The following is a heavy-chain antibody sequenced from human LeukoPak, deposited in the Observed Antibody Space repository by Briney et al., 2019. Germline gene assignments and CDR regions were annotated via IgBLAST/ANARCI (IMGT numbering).Heavy chain of an antibody. J-gene: IGHJ5*02. CDR1: GGSISSYY. CDR3: ARERSYDSSGYPKYNWFDP. CDR2: IYYSGST. V-gene: IGHV4-59*01. Sequence: ASETLSLTCTVSGGSISSYYWSWIRQPPGKGLEWLGYIYYSGSTNYNPSLKSRVTISVDTSKNQFSLKLSSVTAADTAVYYCARERSYDSSGYPKYNWFDPWGQGTLVTVSS. D-gene: IGHD3-22*01.